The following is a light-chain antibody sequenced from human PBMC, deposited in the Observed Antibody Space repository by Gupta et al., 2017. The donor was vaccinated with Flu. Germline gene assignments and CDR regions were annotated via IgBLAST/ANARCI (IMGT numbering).Light chain of an antibody. J-gene: IGKJ2*01. V-gene: IGKV3-15*01. CDR2: GAS. CDR3: HRYSQRPPYT. Sequence: IGKTQSPATLPVSPVDRANLSCSSSQSVSNNLAWYQQKTGQAPRLLLYGASTMATGIPARFSGSGSGTEFTLTISSMQSEDFAVYYCHRYSQRPPYTFGQGTKLEIK. CDR1: QSVSNN.